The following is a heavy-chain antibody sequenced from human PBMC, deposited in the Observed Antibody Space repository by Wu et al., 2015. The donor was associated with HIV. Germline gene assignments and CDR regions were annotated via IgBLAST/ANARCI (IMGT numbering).Heavy chain of an antibody. CDR3: ARDLGTIFGVVIMELDYYYYMDV. Sequence: QVQLVQSGAEVKKPGASVKVSCKASGYTFTSYGISWVRQAPGQGLEWMGWISAYNGNTNYAQKLQGRVTMTTDTSTSTAYMELRSLRSDDTAVYYCARDLGTIFGVVIMELDYYYYMDVWGKGTNGHRLL. J-gene: IGHJ6*03. V-gene: IGHV1-18*01. CDR2: ISAYNGNT. D-gene: IGHD3-3*01. CDR1: GYTFTSYG.